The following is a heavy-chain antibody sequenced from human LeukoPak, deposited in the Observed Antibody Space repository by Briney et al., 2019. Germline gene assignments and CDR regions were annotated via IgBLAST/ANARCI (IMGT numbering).Heavy chain of an antibody. Sequence: GGSLRLSCAASGFTFSSYGMHWVRQAPGKGLEWVAFIRYDGSNKYYADSVKGRFTISRDNSKNTLYLQMNSLRAEDTAVYYCAKDTTPDYGADFDYWGQGTLVTVSS. D-gene: IGHD4-17*01. J-gene: IGHJ4*02. CDR2: IRYDGSNK. CDR1: GFTFSSYG. CDR3: AKDTTPDYGADFDY. V-gene: IGHV3-30*02.